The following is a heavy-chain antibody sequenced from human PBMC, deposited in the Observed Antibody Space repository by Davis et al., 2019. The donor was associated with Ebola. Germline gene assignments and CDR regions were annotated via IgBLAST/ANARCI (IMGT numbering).Heavy chain of an antibody. D-gene: IGHD3/OR15-3a*01. V-gene: IGHV4-59*01. J-gene: IGHJ6*02. CDR3: ARMGLTYGMDV. CDR2: THYTGTT. CDR1: GGSMSSYY. Sequence: PSETLSLTCTVSGGSMSSYYWSWIRQPPGKGLEWVGHTHYTGTTNYNPSLKSRVTISIDTSKTQFSLNLRSVTAADMAVYYCARMGLTYGMDVWGQGTTVTVSS.